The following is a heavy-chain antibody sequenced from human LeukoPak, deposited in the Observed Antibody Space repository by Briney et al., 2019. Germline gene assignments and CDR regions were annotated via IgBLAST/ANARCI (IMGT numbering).Heavy chain of an antibody. CDR2: ISWDGGST. D-gene: IGHD6-19*01. CDR1: GFTFDDYA. V-gene: IGHV3-43D*03. J-gene: IGHJ6*02. Sequence: PGGSLRLSCADSGFTFDDYAMHWVRQAPGKGLEWVPLISWDGGSTYYADSVKGRFTISRDNSKNSLYLQMNSLRAEDTALYYCAKDIAVAGTGDYYYYGMDVWGQGTTVTVSS. CDR3: AKDIAVAGTGDYYYYGMDV.